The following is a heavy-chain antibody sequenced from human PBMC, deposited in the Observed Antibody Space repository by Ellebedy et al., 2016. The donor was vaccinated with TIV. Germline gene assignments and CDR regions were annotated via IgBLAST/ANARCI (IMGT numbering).Heavy chain of an antibody. V-gene: IGHV3-7*01. CDR1: GFSFKDYW. D-gene: IGHD3-22*01. Sequence: GGSLRLXXAASGFSFKDYWMSWVRQAPGKGLEWAANINEDGSEKFYVDSVKGRFTISRDNAKNSLYLQMNSLRAEDTAVYYCAREIYDSNGMDVWGQGTTVTVSS. CDR2: INEDGSEK. J-gene: IGHJ6*02. CDR3: AREIYDSNGMDV.